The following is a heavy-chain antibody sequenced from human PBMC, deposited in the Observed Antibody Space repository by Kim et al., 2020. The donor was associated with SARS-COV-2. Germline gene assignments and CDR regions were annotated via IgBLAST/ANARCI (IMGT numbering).Heavy chain of an antibody. Sequence: GGSLRLSCAASGFTFSTYNINWVRQAPGKGLEWLSDIGSSGTAIHYADSVKGRFTISRDNVKNSLYLQMDSLRAEDTAVYFCARSNKGFDYCGQGTLVTVSS. D-gene: IGHD4-4*01. CDR2: IGSSGTAI. CDR1: GFTFSTYN. CDR3: ARSNKGFDY. J-gene: IGHJ4*02. V-gene: IGHV3-48*01.